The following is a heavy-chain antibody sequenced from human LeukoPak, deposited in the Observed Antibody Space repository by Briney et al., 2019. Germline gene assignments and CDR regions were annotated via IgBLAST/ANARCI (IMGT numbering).Heavy chain of an antibody. CDR2: IKQDGSEK. Sequence: GGSLRLSCTASGFTFSSYWMSWVRQAPGKGLEWVANIKQDGSEKYYVDSVKGRFTISRDNAKNSLYLQMNSLRAEDTAVYYCARDHPPDYYYGSGSYFYYWGQGTLVTVSS. D-gene: IGHD3-10*01. J-gene: IGHJ4*02. CDR1: GFTFSSYW. V-gene: IGHV3-7*01. CDR3: ARDHPPDYYYGSGSYFYY.